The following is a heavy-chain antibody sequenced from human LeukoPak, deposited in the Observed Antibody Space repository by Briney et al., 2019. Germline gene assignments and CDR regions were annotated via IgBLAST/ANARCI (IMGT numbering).Heavy chain of an antibody. CDR3: ASGGIYYGAAFDF. Sequence: GGSLRLSCAASGFTFDDYGMSWVRQPPGKGLEWVSGINWNGGSTGYEDSVKGRFTISRDNAKNSLYLQMNSLRAEDTALYYCASGGIYYGAAFDFWGQGTLVTVSS. CDR1: GFTFDDYG. V-gene: IGHV3-20*04. D-gene: IGHD1-26*01. CDR2: INWNGGST. J-gene: IGHJ4*02.